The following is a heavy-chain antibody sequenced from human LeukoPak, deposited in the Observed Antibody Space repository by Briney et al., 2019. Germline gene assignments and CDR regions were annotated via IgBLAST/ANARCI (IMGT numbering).Heavy chain of an antibody. D-gene: IGHD2-2*01. CDR1: GYSFDEYA. Sequence: GRSLRLSCAGSGYSFDEYAMHWVRQAPGKGLEWVSGINWKSDKIGYADSVKGRFTISRDNSKNSLYLQMNSPRVEDTALYYCAKDRYCTSSSCPIDYWGQGTMVTVSS. CDR3: AKDRYCTSSSCPIDY. CDR2: INWKSDKI. J-gene: IGHJ4*02. V-gene: IGHV3-9*01.